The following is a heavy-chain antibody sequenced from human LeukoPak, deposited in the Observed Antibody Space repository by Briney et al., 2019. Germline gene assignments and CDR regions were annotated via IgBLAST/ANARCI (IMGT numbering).Heavy chain of an antibody. Sequence: GGSLRLSCVASGFTFSKYAMSWVRQAPGKGLEWVSGISGSGGSTDYADSVKGRFTISRDNAKNSLYLQMNSLRAEDTAVYYCAELGITMIGGVWGKGTTVTISS. CDR2: ISGSGGST. J-gene: IGHJ6*04. CDR3: AELGITMIGGV. D-gene: IGHD3-10*02. CDR1: GFTFSKYA. V-gene: IGHV3-23*01.